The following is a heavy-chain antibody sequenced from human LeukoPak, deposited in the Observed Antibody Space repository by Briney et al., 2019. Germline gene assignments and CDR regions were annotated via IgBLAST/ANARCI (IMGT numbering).Heavy chain of an antibody. CDR3: ARDYFYPMDV. CDR1: GFTFRIYW. J-gene: IGHJ6*02. V-gene: IGHV3-7*04. CDR2: IKHDGSEK. Sequence: GGSLRLSCEASGFTFRIYWMSWVRQAPGKGLEWVANIKHDGSEKYYVDAVKGRFTISRDNAKNSLYLQMNSLRAEDTAVYYCARDYFYPMDVWGQGTTVTVSS.